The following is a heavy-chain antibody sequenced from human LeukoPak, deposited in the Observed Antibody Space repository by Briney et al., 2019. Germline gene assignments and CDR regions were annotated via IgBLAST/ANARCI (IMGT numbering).Heavy chain of an antibody. J-gene: IGHJ3*02. V-gene: IGHV1-69*05. CDR1: GGTFSSYA. CDR2: IIPIFGTA. Sequence: SVKVSCKASGGTFSSYAISWVRQAPGQGLEWMGGIIPIFGTANYAQKFQGRVTMTTDTSTSTAYMELRSLRSDDTAVYYCARCYSPHDAFDIWGQGTMVTVSS. D-gene: IGHD2-15*01. CDR3: ARCYSPHDAFDI.